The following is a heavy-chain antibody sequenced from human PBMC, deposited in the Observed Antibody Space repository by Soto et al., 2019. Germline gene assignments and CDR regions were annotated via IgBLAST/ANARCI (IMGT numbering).Heavy chain of an antibody. CDR1: GGSISSGGYY. CDR3: ATAVPP. V-gene: IGHV4-31*03. Sequence: QVQLQESGPGLVKPSQTLSLTCTVSGGSISSGGYYWNWIRQHPGKGLEWIGYIYYSGSTYYNPSLTTRVTIPVDTSKNQFSLKLRSVTASATAVYYCATAVPPWGQGTLVTVSS. CDR2: IYYSGST. J-gene: IGHJ5*02.